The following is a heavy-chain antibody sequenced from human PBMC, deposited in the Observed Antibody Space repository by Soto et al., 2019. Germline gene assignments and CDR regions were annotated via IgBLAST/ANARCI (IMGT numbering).Heavy chain of an antibody. CDR2: IFYDGDT. V-gene: IGHV4-59*08. J-gene: IGHJ4*02. D-gene: IGHD2-15*01. Sequence: SETLSLTCTVSGGSISNYYWSWIRQPPGKGLEWIAYIFYDGDTNYNPSLKSRVTMSVDTSNNQFSLELSSVTAADTAVYYCARHHLGYCSGGPCPYYFDEWGQGTLVTVSS. CDR1: GGSISNYY. CDR3: ARHHLGYCSGGPCPYYFDE.